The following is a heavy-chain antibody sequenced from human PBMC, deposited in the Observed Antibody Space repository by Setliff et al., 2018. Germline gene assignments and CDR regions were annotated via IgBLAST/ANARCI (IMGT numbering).Heavy chain of an antibody. CDR3: ARLTYYYDSRGLNAFDI. CDR1: GYSFTSYW. Sequence: PGESLTLSCKGSGYSFTSYWIGWVRQMPGKGLEWMGIIYPGDSDTRYSPSFQGQVTISADKSISTAYLQWSSLKASDTAMYYCARLTYYYDSRGLNAFDIWGQGTMVTVSS. D-gene: IGHD3-22*01. CDR2: IYPGDSDT. J-gene: IGHJ3*02. V-gene: IGHV5-51*01.